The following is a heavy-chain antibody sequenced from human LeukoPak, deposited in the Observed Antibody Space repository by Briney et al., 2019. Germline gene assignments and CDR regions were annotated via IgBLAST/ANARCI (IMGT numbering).Heavy chain of an antibody. V-gene: IGHV1-46*01. Sequence: ASVKVSCKASGGTFSSYAISWVRQAPGQGLEWMGIINPSGGSTSYAQKFQGRVTMTRDMSTSTVYMELSSLRSEDTAVYYCARARSYYDSSGYFDYWGQGTLVTVSS. CDR3: ARARSYYDSSGYFDY. J-gene: IGHJ4*02. D-gene: IGHD3-22*01. CDR2: INPSGGST. CDR1: GGTFSSYA.